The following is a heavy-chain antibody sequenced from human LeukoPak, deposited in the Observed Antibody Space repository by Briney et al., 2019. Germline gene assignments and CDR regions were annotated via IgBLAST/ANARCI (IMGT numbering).Heavy chain of an antibody. D-gene: IGHD3-10*01. CDR2: IYTSGST. V-gene: IGHV4-4*07. CDR3: ARSRVRSGSDYKGGAFDI. J-gene: IGHJ3*02. Sequence: PSETLSLTCAVSGGSISSYYWSWFRQPAGKGLEWIGRIYTSGSTNYNPSLKSRVTMSVDTSKNQFSLKLSSVTAADTAVYYCARSRVRSGSDYKGGAFDIWGQGTMVTVSS. CDR1: GGSISSYY.